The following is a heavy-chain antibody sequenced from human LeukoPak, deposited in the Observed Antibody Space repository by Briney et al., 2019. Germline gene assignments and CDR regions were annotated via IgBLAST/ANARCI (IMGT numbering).Heavy chain of an antibody. CDR2: IYYSGST. CDR1: GGSIRSYY. J-gene: IGHJ4*02. Sequence: SETLSLTCTVSGGSIRSYYWSWIRQPPGKGLEWIGYIYYSGSTNYNPSLKSRVTISVDTSKNQFSLKVSSVTAADTAVYYCARQWYSSGWPLSDYWGQGTLVTVSS. V-gene: IGHV4-59*08. D-gene: IGHD6-19*01. CDR3: ARQWYSSGWPLSDY.